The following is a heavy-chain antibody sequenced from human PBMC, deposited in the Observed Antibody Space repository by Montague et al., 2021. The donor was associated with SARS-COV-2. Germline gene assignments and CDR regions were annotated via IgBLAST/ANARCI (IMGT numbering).Heavy chain of an antibody. CDR2: IYHSGST. V-gene: IGHV4-38-2*02. CDR1: GYSISSGYY. Sequence: SETLSLTCTVSGYSISSGYYWGWIRQPPGKGLVWIGSIYHSGSTSYNQSLKSRVTISVDTSKNQFSLTLSSVTAAATAVYYCARSQDCSTTSWHFDYWGQGTLVTVSS. CDR3: ARSQDCSTTSWHFDY. J-gene: IGHJ4*02. D-gene: IGHD2-2*01.